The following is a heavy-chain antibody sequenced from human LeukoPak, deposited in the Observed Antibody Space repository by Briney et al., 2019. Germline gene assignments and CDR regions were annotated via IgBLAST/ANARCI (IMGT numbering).Heavy chain of an antibody. V-gene: IGHV1-2*02. Sequence: ASVKVSCKASGYTFIGYYMHWVRQAPGQGLEWMGWINPNSGGTNYAQKFQGRVTMTRDTSISTAYMELSRLRSDDTAVYYCARDLDLHFVAYFDYWGQGTLVTVSS. D-gene: IGHD4-11*01. J-gene: IGHJ4*02. CDR1: GYTFIGYY. CDR3: ARDLDLHFVAYFDY. CDR2: INPNSGGT.